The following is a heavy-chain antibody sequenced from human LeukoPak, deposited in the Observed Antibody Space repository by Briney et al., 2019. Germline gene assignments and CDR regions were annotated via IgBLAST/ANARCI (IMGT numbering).Heavy chain of an antibody. Sequence: ASVKVSCKASGYTFTGYYMHWVRQAPGQGLEWMGWINPNSGGTNYAQKFQGRVTMTRDTSISTAYMELSRLRSDDTAVYYCARYLSEKSVGAGGYGMDVWGQGTTVTVSS. CDR3: ARYLSEKSVGAGGYGMDV. CDR1: GYTFTGYY. J-gene: IGHJ6*02. V-gene: IGHV1-2*02. D-gene: IGHD1-26*01. CDR2: INPNSGGT.